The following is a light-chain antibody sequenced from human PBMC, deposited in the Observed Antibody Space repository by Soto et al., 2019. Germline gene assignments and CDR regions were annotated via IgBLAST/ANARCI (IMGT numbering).Light chain of an antibody. Sequence: EIVMTQSPATLSVSPGERATLSCRASQRISRNLAWYQQRPGQAPRLLIYDASTRATGTPARFSGSGSGTEFTLTISSLQSEDFAIYYCQQYNDWAYSFGQGTKLEI. V-gene: IGKV3-15*01. CDR2: DAS. J-gene: IGKJ2*01. CDR3: QQYNDWAYS. CDR1: QRISRN.